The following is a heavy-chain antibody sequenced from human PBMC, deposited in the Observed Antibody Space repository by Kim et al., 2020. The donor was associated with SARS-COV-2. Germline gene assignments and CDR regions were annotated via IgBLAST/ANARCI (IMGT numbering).Heavy chain of an antibody. CDR1: GGTFSSYA. J-gene: IGHJ6*02. Sequence: SVKVSCKASGGTFSSYAISWVRQAPGQGLEWMGRIIPILGIANYAQKFQGRVTITADKSTSTAYMELSSLRSEDTAVYYCARGDYYDSSGYPDDNMDVWGQGTTVTVSS. V-gene: IGHV1-69*04. D-gene: IGHD3-22*01. CDR3: ARGDYYDSSGYPDDNMDV. CDR2: IIPILGIA.